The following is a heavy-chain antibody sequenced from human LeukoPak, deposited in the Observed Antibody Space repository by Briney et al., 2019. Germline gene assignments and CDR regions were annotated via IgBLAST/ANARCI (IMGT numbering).Heavy chain of an antibody. CDR3: ARDRWAARANVDWFDP. CDR1: GGTFSSYA. J-gene: IGHJ5*02. CDR2: IIPIFGTA. Sequence: SVKVSCKASGGTFSSYAISWVRQAPGQGLEWMGRIIPIFGTANYAQKFQGRVTIATDESTSTAYMELSSLRSEDTAVYYCARDRWAARANVDWFDPWGQGTLVTVSS. D-gene: IGHD5-18*01. V-gene: IGHV1-69*05.